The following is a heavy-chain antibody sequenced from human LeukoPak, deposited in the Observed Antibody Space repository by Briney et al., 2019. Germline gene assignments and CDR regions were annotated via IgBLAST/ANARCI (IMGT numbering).Heavy chain of an antibody. CDR3: ARDWESIKVIPDY. CDR1: GYTFTSYG. D-gene: IGHD1-14*01. CDR2: ISSNSDKT. Sequence: GPSVYVSFKATGYTFTSYGISWVRQAPGQGLEWMGWISSNSDKTNYAQKPQSRVTMTTDTSTSTAYMELRSLRSDDTAVYNCARDWESIKVIPDYWGQGTLVTVSS. J-gene: IGHJ4*02. V-gene: IGHV1-18*01.